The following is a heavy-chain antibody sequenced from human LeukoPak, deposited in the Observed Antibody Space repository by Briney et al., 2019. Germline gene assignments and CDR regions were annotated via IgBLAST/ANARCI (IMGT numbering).Heavy chain of an antibody. D-gene: IGHD6-25*01. J-gene: IGHJ5*02. CDR1: GFTFSSYS. Sequence: PGGSLRLSCAASGFTFSSYSMNWVRQAPGKGLEWVSSISSSSSYIYYADSVKGRFTISRDNAKNSLYLQMNSLRAEDTAVYYCAREWRHSNGRWFDPWGQGTLVTVSS. V-gene: IGHV3-21*01. CDR3: AREWRHSNGRWFDP. CDR2: ISSSSSYI.